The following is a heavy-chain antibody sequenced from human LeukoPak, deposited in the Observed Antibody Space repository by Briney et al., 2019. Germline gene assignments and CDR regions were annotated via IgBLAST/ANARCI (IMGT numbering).Heavy chain of an antibody. Sequence: GGSLRLSCAASEFTFSSYWMSWVRQAPGKGLEWVANIKQDGSEKYYVDSVKGRFTISRDNAKNSLYLQMNSLRAEDTAVYYCARLRYCSGGSCYYYYYMDVWGKGTTVTVSS. CDR3: ARLRYCSGGSCYYYYYMDV. CDR2: IKQDGSEK. V-gene: IGHV3-7*01. CDR1: EFTFSSYW. J-gene: IGHJ6*03. D-gene: IGHD2-15*01.